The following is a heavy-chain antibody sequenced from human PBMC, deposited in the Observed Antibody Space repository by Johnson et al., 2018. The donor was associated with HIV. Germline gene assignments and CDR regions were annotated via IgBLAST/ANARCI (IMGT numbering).Heavy chain of an antibody. CDR2: IKQDGSEK. CDR1: GFTFSSYW. D-gene: IGHD3-10*01. Sequence: VQLVESGGGVVQPGRSLRLSCAASGFTFSSYWMSWVRQAPGKGLEWVANIKQDGSEKYYVDSVKGRFSISRDNAKNSLDLQMNSLRAEDTAVYYCARDTAGEGRAFDSWGQGTMVTVSS. CDR3: ARDTAGEGRAFDS. V-gene: IGHV3-7*05. J-gene: IGHJ3*02.